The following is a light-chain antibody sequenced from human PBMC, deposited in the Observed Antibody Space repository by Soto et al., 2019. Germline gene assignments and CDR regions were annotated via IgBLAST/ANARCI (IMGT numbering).Light chain of an antibody. Sequence: QSVLTQPPSASGSPGQSVTISCTGTSSDVGAYDYVSWYQQHPGKAPKLMIYEINKRPSGVPDRFSGSKSGNTASLTVSGLQAKDEADYYRSSFAGSNNFPYVFGTGTKVTVL. CDR2: EIN. V-gene: IGLV2-8*01. CDR3: SSFAGSNNFPYV. J-gene: IGLJ1*01. CDR1: SSDVGAYDY.